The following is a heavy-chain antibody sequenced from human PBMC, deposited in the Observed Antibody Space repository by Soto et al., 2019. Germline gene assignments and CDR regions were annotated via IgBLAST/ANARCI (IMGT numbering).Heavy chain of an antibody. CDR2: IIPIFGTT. CDR3: ARDRWSNLDYGMDA. Sequence: SVKVSCKASGGTFSSHAISWVRQAPGRGLEWMGGIIPIFGTTNYAQDFRARVTITADESTSTAYMELSSLTSEDTAVYYCARDRWSNLDYGMDAWGQGTTVTVSS. J-gene: IGHJ6*02. V-gene: IGHV1-69*13. CDR1: GGTFSSHA. D-gene: IGHD2-15*01.